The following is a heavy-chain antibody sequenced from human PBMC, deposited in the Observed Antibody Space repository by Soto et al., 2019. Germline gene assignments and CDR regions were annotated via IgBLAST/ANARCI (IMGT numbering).Heavy chain of an antibody. CDR2: IYYSGST. CDR3: ATDDYDILNGYDGGGWVDP. J-gene: IGHJ5*02. CDR1: GGSISSGGYY. Sequence: PSETLSLTCTVSGGSISSGGYYWSWIRQHPGKGLEWIGYIYYSGSTYYNPSLKSRVTISVDTSKNQFSLKLSSVTAADTAVYYGATDDYDILNGYDGGGWVDPWGQGTLVTVSS. V-gene: IGHV4-31*03. D-gene: IGHD3-9*01.